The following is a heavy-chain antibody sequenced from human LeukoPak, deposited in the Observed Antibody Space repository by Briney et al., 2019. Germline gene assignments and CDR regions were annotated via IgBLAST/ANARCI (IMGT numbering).Heavy chain of an antibody. V-gene: IGHV1-8*01. CDR3: AREVGLCGGDCHGLDY. Sequence: ASVKVSCKASGYTFTSYDIHWVRQATGQGLEWMGWMNPNSGNTGYAQKFQGRVTITADKSTSTAYMELSSLRSEDTAVYYCAREVGLCGGDCHGLDYWGQGTLVTVSS. D-gene: IGHD2-21*01. CDR2: MNPNSGNT. J-gene: IGHJ4*02. CDR1: GYTFTSYD.